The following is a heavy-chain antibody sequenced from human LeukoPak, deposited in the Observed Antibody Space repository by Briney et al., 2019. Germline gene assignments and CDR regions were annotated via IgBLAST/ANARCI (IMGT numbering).Heavy chain of an antibody. Sequence: GGSLRLSCAASGFTVSSSYMSWVRQAPGKGLEWVSVIYSDGSTYYADSVKGRFTISRDNSKNTLYLQMNSLRADDAAVYYCVRWSLTTVITWGQGTLVTASS. D-gene: IGHD4-11*01. V-gene: IGHV3-66*01. CDR2: IYSDGST. CDR1: GFTVSSSY. CDR3: VRWSLTTVIT. J-gene: IGHJ5*02.